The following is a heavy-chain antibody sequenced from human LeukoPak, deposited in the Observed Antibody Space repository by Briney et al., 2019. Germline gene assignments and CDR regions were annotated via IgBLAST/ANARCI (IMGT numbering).Heavy chain of an antibody. D-gene: IGHD3-9*01. CDR3: AKWGDYDVLTGYYDSDY. CDR1: GFTFSNYA. J-gene: IGHJ4*02. V-gene: IGHV3-23*01. CDR2: VSGRDTST. Sequence: GGSLRLSCAASGFTFSNYAMSWVRQAPGKGLEWVSAVSGRDTSTYYTDSVKGRFTISRDNSKNTLYLQMNSLSAEDTAIYYCAKWGDYDVLTGYYDSDYWGQGTLVTVSS.